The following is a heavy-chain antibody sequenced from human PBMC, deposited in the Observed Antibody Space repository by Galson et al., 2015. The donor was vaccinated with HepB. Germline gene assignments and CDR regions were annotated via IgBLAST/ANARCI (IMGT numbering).Heavy chain of an antibody. CDR1: GFTFSSYG. D-gene: IGHD5-18*01. Sequence: SLRLSCAASGFTFSSYGMHWVRQAPGKGLEWVAVISYDGSNKYYADSVKGRFTISRDNSKNTLYLQMNSLRAEDTAVYYCATAMVTGAFDYWGQGTLVTVSS. V-gene: IGHV3-30*03. J-gene: IGHJ4*02. CDR2: ISYDGSNK. CDR3: ATAMVTGAFDY.